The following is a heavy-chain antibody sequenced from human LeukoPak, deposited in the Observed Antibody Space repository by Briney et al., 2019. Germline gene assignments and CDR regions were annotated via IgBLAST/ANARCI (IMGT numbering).Heavy chain of an antibody. J-gene: IGHJ4*02. CDR1: GGSISSYY. V-gene: IGHV4-59*01. Sequence: SETLSLTCTVSGGSISSYYWSWIRQPPGKGLEWIGYIYYSGSTNYNPSLKSRVTISVDTSKNQFSLKLSSVTAADTAVYYCARESTGVVLSHFDYWGQGTLVTVSS. D-gene: IGHD3-3*01. CDR2: IYYSGST. CDR3: ARESTGVVLSHFDY.